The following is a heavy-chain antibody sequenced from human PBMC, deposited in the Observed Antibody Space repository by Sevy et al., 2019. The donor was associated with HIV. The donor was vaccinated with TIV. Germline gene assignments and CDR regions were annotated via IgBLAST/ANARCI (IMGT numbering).Heavy chain of an antibody. CDR2: IYYRGST. Sequence: SETLSLTCTVSGGSISSSSYYWGWIRQPPGKGLEWIGSIYYRGSTYYNPSLKSRVTISVDTSKNQFSLKLSSVTAADTAVYYCASRSGGATTVTKYNWFDPWGQGTLVNVSS. CDR1: GGSISSSSYY. CDR3: ASRSGGATTVTKYNWFDP. V-gene: IGHV4-39*01. D-gene: IGHD4-4*01. J-gene: IGHJ5*02.